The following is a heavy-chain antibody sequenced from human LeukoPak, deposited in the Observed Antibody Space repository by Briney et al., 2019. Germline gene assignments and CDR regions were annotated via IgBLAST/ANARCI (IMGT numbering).Heavy chain of an antibody. CDR2: TYYSGST. J-gene: IGHJ4*02. V-gene: IGHV4-39*01. D-gene: IGHD6-19*01. Sequence: SETLSLTCTVSGGSISSSSYYWGWIRQPPGKGLEWIGSTYYSGSTYYNPSLKSRVTISVDTSKNQFSLKLSSVTAADTAVYYCARLGAVAGTRPLPESWGQGTLVTVSS. CDR1: GGSISSSSYY. CDR3: ARLGAVAGTRPLPES.